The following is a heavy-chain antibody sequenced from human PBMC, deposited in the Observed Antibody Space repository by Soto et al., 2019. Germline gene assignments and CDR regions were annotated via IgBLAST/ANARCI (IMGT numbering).Heavy chain of an antibody. CDR3: ARSYAITTVTTGYFQP. V-gene: IGHV1-69*01. D-gene: IGHD4-17*01. CDR2: IIPIFGTA. CDR1: GGTFSSYA. J-gene: IGHJ1*01. Sequence: QVQLVQSGAEVKKPGSSVKVSCKASGGTFSSYAISWVRQAPGQGLEWMGGIIPIFGTANYAQKFQGRVTLNSDESTSTAYLELISLRSDDAAVDYCARSYAITTVTTGYFQPWGQGTLVTVSS.